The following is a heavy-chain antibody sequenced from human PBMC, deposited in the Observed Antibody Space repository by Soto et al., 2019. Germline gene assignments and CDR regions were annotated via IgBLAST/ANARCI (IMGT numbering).Heavy chain of an antibody. J-gene: IGHJ6*02. CDR2: IYPGESDT. Sequence: GESLKISCKGSGYTFTTHWIAWVRQMPGKGLEWMGIIYPGESDTKYSPSFQGQVTISADKSISSAYLQWNSLKASDTAIYYCAKITGYVAHMDVWGQGTRVTVSS. CDR3: AKITGYVAHMDV. D-gene: IGHD6-13*01. CDR1: GYTFTTHW. V-gene: IGHV5-51*01.